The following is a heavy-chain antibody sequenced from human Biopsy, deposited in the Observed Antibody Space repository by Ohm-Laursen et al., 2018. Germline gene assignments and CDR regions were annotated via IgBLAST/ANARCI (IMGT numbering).Heavy chain of an antibody. J-gene: IGHJ6*02. CDR3: ARIPILIVPAALVYRHRRHLQGLDV. D-gene: IGHD2-2*01. Sequence: PTQTLTLTGTLSGFSVNTRGMSVTWIRQAPGKALEWLARIDWDDAKFYSESLKTRLAISKDTFENHVVLTLSDVDPVDTATYYCARIPILIVPAALVYRHRRHLQGLDVWGQGTTVIVSS. CDR2: IDWDDAK. CDR1: GFSVNTRGMS. V-gene: IGHV2-70*16.